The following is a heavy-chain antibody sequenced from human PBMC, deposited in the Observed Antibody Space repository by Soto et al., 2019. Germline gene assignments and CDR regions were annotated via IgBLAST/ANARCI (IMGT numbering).Heavy chain of an antibody. CDR3: SRDLTGVGAWTHYYYGMDV. V-gene: IGHV3-33*01. J-gene: IGHJ6*02. D-gene: IGHD1-26*01. CDR1: GFTFSSYG. Sequence: QVQLVESGGGVVQPGRSLRLSCAASGFTFSSYGMHWVRQAPGKGLEWVAVIWYDGSNKYYADSVKGRFTISRDNSKNKLYLQKNSLGAEDTAVYYCSRDLTGVGAWTHYYYGMDVWGQGTTVTVSS. CDR2: IWYDGSNK.